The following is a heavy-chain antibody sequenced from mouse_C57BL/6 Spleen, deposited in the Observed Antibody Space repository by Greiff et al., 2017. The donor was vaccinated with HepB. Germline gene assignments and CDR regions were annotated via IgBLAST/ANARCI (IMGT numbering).Heavy chain of an antibody. CDR1: GYTFTSYW. V-gene: IGHV1-50*01. CDR3: ARRRGDVALDY. CDR2: IDPSDSYT. Sequence: QVQLQQPGAELVKPGASVKLSCKASGYTFTSYWMQWVKQRPGQGLEWIGEIDPSDSYTNYNQKFKGKATLTVDTSSSTAYMQLSSLTSEDSAVYYCARRRGDVALDYWGQGTSLTVSS. J-gene: IGHJ2*02. D-gene: IGHD3-3*01.